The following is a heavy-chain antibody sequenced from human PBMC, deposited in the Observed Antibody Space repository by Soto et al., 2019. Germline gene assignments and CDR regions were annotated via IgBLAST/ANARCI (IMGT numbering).Heavy chain of an antibody. CDR1: GFTFSSYW. CDR2: IKQDGSEK. V-gene: IGHV3-7*05. Sequence: EVQLVESGGGLVQPGGSLRLSCAASGFTFSSYWMSWVRQAPGKGLEWVANIKQDGSEKYYVDSVKGRFTISRDNAKNSLYLQMNSLRAEDTAVYYCARVVQSIVVVVAVTRRGGLDYWGQGTLVTVSS. D-gene: IGHD2-15*01. J-gene: IGHJ4*02. CDR3: ARVVQSIVVVVAVTRRGGLDY.